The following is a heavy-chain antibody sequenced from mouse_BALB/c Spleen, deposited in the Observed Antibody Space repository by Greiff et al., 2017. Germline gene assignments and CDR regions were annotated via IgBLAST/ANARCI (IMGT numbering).Heavy chain of an antibody. CDR3: ARGEEYGNYWFAY. D-gene: IGHD2-1*01. Sequence: DVMLVESGGGLVKPGGSLKLSCAASGFTFSSYAMSWVRQTPEKRLEWVASISSGGSTYYPDSVKGRFTISRDNARNILYLQMSSLRSEDTAMYYCARGEEYGNYWFAYWGQGTLVTVSA. CDR2: ISSGGST. V-gene: IGHV5-6-5*01. J-gene: IGHJ3*01. CDR1: GFTFSSYA.